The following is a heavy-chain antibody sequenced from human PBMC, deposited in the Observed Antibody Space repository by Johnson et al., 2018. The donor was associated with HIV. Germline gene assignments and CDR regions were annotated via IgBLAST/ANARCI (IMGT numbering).Heavy chain of an antibody. V-gene: IGHV3-30-3*01. D-gene: IGHD1-20*01. Sequence: QVQLVESGGGVVQPGRSLRLSCAASGFTFSSYAMHWVRQAPGKGLEWVAVISYDGSNKYYADSVKGRFPISRDNSKKMLYLHMNSLRAEDTAVYYCARAPYNWNLGLYGAFDMWGQGTMVTVSS. J-gene: IGHJ3*02. CDR3: ARAPYNWNLGLYGAFDM. CDR2: ISYDGSNK. CDR1: GFTFSSYA.